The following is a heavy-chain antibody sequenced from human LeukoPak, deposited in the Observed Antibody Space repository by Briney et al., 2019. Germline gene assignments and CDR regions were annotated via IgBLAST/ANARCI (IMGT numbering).Heavy chain of an antibody. CDR3: ARPARLRFLEWLSSGAFDI. V-gene: IGHV1-69*13. Sequence: SVKVSCKASGGTFSSYAISWVRQARGQALEWMGGIIPIFGTANYAQKFQGRVTITADESTSTAYTELSSLRSEDTAVYYCARPARLRFLEWLSSGAFDIWGQGTMVTVSS. CDR2: IIPIFGTA. CDR1: GGTFSSYA. J-gene: IGHJ3*02. D-gene: IGHD3-3*01.